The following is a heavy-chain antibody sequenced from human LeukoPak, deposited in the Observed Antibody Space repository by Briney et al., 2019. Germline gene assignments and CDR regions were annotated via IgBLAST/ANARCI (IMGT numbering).Heavy chain of an antibody. CDR3: AREVEGLDY. CDR2: INSSSSTI. CDR1: GFTFSSYS. V-gene: IGHV3-48*01. D-gene: IGHD2-15*01. J-gene: IGHJ4*02. Sequence: GGSLRLSCAASGFTFSSYSMNWVRQAPGQGLEWVSYINSSSSTIYYADSVKGRFTISRDNAKNSLYLQMNSLRAEDTAVYYCAREVEGLDYWGQGTLVTVSS.